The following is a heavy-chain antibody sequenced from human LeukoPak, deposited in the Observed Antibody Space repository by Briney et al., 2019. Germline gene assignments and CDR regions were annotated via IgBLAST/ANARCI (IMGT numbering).Heavy chain of an antibody. J-gene: IGHJ5*02. CDR3: ARHLGFCSSSSCYSWFGP. CDR2: SWIT. D-gene: IGHD2-2*01. CDR1: GGSISSFY. V-gene: IGHV4-59*01. Sequence: SETLSLTCTVSGGSISSFYWSWIRLPPGKGLEWIGYSWITNYNPSLKSRVTISVDTSKNQFSLKLSSVTAADTAVYYCARHLGFCSSSSCYSWFGPWGRGTLVTVSS.